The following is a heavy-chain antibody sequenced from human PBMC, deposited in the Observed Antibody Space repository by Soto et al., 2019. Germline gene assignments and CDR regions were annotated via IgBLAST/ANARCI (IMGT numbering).Heavy chain of an antibody. CDR3: AKGTNIAALSYYYYGMDV. CDR1: GFTFSSYG. CDR2: ISYDGSNK. D-gene: IGHD6-6*01. V-gene: IGHV3-30*18. J-gene: IGHJ6*02. Sequence: GGSLRLSCAASGFTFSSYGMHWVRQAPGKGLEWVAVISYDGSNKYYADSVKGRFTISRDNSKNTLYLQMNSLRAEDTAVYYCAKGTNIAALSYYYYGMDVWGQGTTVTVSS.